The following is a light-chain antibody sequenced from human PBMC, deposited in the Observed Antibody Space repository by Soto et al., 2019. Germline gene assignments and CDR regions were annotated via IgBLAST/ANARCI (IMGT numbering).Light chain of an antibody. CDR1: QSVSEH. Sequence: EIVLTQSPATLSLSPGDRATLSCRASQSVSEHLAWYQQRPGQAPSLVIYDASKRATGIPARFSGSGSGTDFTLTISSLEPEDFAVYYCHQRSVWPPVTFGGGTKVEIK. V-gene: IGKV3-11*01. J-gene: IGKJ4*01. CDR3: HQRSVWPPVT. CDR2: DAS.